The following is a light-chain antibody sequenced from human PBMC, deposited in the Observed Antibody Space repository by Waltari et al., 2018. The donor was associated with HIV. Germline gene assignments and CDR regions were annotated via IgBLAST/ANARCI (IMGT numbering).Light chain of an antibody. CDR3: SSYAGSNNRV. CDR2: EVN. J-gene: IGLJ2*01. Sequence: SALPQPPSASGSPGQSVPISCTGTSSDVGGYNYVSWYQQQPGKAPKLMIYEVNKRPSGVPDRFSGSKSGNTASLTVSGLQAEDEADYYCSSYAGSNNRVFGGGTKLTVL. CDR1: SSDVGGYNY. V-gene: IGLV2-8*01.